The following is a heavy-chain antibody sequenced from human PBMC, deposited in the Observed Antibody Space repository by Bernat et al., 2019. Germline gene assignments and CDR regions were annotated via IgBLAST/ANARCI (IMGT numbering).Heavy chain of an antibody. D-gene: IGHD6-19*01. CDR2: ISAGGGST. CDR1: GFTFSSYD. V-gene: IGHV3-23*01. CDR3: AKDAPRTSGWYYFDY. J-gene: IGHJ4*02. Sequence: EVQLLESGGGLVQPGGSLRLSCAASGFTFSSYDINWVRQAPGKGLEWVSGISAGGGSTHYADSVKGRFTISRDNSKNTLYLQMNSLRAEDTAIYYCAKDAPRTSGWYYFDYGGQGTLVTVSS.